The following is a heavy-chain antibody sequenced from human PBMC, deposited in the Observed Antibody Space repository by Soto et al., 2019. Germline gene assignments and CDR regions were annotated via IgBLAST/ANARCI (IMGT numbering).Heavy chain of an antibody. CDR1: GFIFSTFG. J-gene: IGHJ4*02. CDR2: IFYSGSGS. D-gene: IGHD3-3*01. Sequence: PGGSLRLSCSASGFIFSTFGMFWVRQAPGQGLEYVSAIFYSGSGSYYADPVRGRFTVSRDNSKNMFYLQMSSLRVEDTALYFCVRGPSRGSSLFGPLDYWGQGTQVTV. CDR3: VRGPSRGSSLFGPLDY. V-gene: IGHV3-64D*06.